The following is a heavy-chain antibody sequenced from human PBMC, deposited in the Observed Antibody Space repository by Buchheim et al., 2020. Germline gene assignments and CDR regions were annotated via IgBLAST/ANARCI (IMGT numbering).Heavy chain of an antibody. CDR2: ISGSGGST. J-gene: IGHJ4*02. V-gene: IGHV3-23*01. D-gene: IGHD3-22*01. CDR1: GFTFSSYA. Sequence: EVQLLESGGGLVQPGGSLRLSCAASGFTFSSYAMSWVRQAPGKGLEWVSAISGSGGSTYYADSVKGRFTISRDNSKNTLYLQMNSLSAEDTAVYYCAEDRYYCDSSGLHSYFDYWGQGTL. CDR3: AEDRYYCDSSGLHSYFDY.